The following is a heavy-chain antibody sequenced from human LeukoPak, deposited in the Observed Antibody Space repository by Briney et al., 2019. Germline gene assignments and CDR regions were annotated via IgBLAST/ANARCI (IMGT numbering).Heavy chain of an antibody. V-gene: IGHV3-73*01. CDR1: GFTFSGSA. CDR3: TRLPYCSSTSCWAGNNWFDP. CDR2: IRSKANSYAT. D-gene: IGHD2-2*01. J-gene: IGHJ5*02. Sequence: GGSLRLSCAASGFTFSGSAMHWVRQASGKGLEWVGRIRSKANSYATAYAASVKGRFTISRDDSKNTAYLQMNSPKTEDTAVYYCTRLPYCSSTSCWAGNNWFDPWGQGTLVTVSS.